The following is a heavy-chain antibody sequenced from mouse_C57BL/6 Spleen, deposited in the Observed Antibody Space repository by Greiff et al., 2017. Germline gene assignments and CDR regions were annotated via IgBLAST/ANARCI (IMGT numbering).Heavy chain of an antibody. V-gene: IGHV1-50*01. D-gene: IGHD1-1*01. CDR2: IDPSDSYT. CDR3: ARHYGSSPFDY. J-gene: IGHJ2*01. Sequence: QVQLQQPGAELVKPGASVKLSCKASGYTFTSYWMQWVKQRPGQGLEWIGEIDPSDSYTNYNQKFKGKATLTVDTSSSTAYMQLSSLTSEDSAVYYCARHYGSSPFDYWGQGTTLTVSS. CDR1: GYTFTSYW.